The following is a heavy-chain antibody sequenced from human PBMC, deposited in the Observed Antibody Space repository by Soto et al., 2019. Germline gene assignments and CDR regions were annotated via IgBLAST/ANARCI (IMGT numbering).Heavy chain of an antibody. Sequence: TLSLTCAVSSGSISSGGYSWSWIRQPPGKGLEWIGYSYHSGSTHHHPSLNSRLAISVYRPYSEFSLSLHYGTAADRAVYYCARVWLQGRAFDIWGDGTMVTV. J-gene: IGHJ3*02. CDR1: SGSISSGGYS. V-gene: IGHV4-30-2*01. CDR2: SYHSGST. D-gene: IGHD5-12*01. CDR3: ARVWLQGRAFDI.